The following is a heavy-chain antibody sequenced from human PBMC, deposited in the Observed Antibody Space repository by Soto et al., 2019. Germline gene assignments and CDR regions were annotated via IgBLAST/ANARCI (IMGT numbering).Heavy chain of an antibody. V-gene: IGHV3-7*01. D-gene: IGHD3-3*01. Sequence: PGGSLRLSCAASGFTFSSHLMNWVRQAPGKGLEWVASIKEDGSEKYYVDSVQGRFIISRDNAKNSLNLQMNSLRAEDTAVYYCASLYDFWSGYFDYWGQGTLVTVS. J-gene: IGHJ4*02. CDR3: ASLYDFWSGYFDY. CDR2: IKEDGSEK. CDR1: GFTFSSHL.